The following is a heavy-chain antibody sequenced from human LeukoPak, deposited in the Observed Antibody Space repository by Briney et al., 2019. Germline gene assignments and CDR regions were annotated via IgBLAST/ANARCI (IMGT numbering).Heavy chain of an antibody. CDR2: ISAYNGNT. CDR1: GYTFNIYA. Sequence: ASVKVSCKASGYTFNIYAMHWVRQAPGQGLEWMGWISAYNGNTNYAQKLQGRVTMTTDTSTSTAYMELRSLRSDDTAVYYCARVYSSSCVCYYYYMDVWGKGTTVTVSS. D-gene: IGHD6-13*01. CDR3: ARVYSSSCVCYYYYMDV. J-gene: IGHJ6*03. V-gene: IGHV1-18*01.